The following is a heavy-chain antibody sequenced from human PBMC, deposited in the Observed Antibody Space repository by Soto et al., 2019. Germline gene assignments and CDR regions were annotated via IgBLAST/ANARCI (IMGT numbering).Heavy chain of an antibody. D-gene: IGHD5-12*01. J-gene: IGHJ4*01. V-gene: IGHV3-30*04. Sequence: GGSLRLSCAASGFTFSSYAIHWVRQGPGKGLQWVAVISSDGRKTYYADSLKGRLTISRDNAKNTLYLQINRLTSEDTAVYYCESLRLRVIGLAKYYFYYWGHGTLVTVSS. CDR1: GFTFSSYA. CDR2: ISSDGRKT. CDR3: ESLRLRVIGLAKYYFYY.